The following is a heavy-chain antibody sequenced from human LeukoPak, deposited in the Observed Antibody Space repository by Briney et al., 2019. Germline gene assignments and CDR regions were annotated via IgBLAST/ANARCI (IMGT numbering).Heavy chain of an antibody. V-gene: IGHV4-59*08. CDR1: GGSISSYY. CDR3: ARGEIGYCSGGSCLWFDP. Sequence: TSETLSLTCTVSGGSISSYYWSWIRQPPGKGLEWIGYIYYSGSTNYNPSLKSRVTISVDTSKNQFSLKLSSVTAADTAVYYCARGEIGYCSGGSCLWFDPWGQGTLVTVSS. D-gene: IGHD2-15*01. J-gene: IGHJ5*02. CDR2: IYYSGST.